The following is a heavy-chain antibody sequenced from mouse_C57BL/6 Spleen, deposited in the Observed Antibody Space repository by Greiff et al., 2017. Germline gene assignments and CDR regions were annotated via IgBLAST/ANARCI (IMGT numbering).Heavy chain of an antibody. Sequence: QVQLQQPGAELVKPGASVKLSCKASGYTFTSYWMHWVKQRPGQGLEWIGMIHPNSGSTNYNEKFKSKATLTVDKASSTAYMQLSSLTSEDSAVYYCSREGGYGNYFDDWGQGTTLTVSS. D-gene: IGHD2-10*02. J-gene: IGHJ2*01. CDR2: IHPNSGST. CDR3: SREGGYGNYFDD. V-gene: IGHV1-64*01. CDR1: GYTFTSYW.